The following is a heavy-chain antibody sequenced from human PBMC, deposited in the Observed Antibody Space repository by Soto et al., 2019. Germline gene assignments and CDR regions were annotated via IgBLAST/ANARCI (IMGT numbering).Heavy chain of an antibody. CDR2: IIPVFGTP. V-gene: IGHV1-69*13. Sequence: SVKVSCKSSGYIFKNYAVTWLRQAPGQGLEWMGGIIPVFGTPDYSLKFRDRVTITADESTSTVYMELRSLTSEDTAVYYCARHLYDYVWGSYRQWGQGTLGTVSS. J-gene: IGHJ4*02. D-gene: IGHD3-16*02. CDR1: GYIFKNYA. CDR3: ARHLYDYVWGSYRQ.